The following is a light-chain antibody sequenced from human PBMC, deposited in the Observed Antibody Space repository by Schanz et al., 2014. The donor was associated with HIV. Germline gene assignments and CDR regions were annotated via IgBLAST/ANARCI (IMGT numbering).Light chain of an antibody. J-gene: IGKJ2*01. CDR3: QQYGNSPKT. CDR1: QSVSSN. Sequence: EIVMTQSPATLSVSPGERVTLSCRASQSVSSNLAWYQQKPGQAPRLLIYGASTRAPGIPDRFSGSGSGTDFTLTISRVEPEDLAVYYCQQYGNSPKTFGQGTKLEI. V-gene: IGKV3-20*01. CDR2: GAS.